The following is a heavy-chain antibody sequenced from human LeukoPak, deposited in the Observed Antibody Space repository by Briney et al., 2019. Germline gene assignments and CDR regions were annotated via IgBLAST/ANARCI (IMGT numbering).Heavy chain of an antibody. CDR2: IIPIFGTA. D-gene: IGHD6-19*01. J-gene: IGHJ4*02. Sequence: SVKVSCKASGGTFSSYAISWVRQAPGQGLEWMGGIIPIFGTANYAQKFQGRVTITADESTSTAYMELSSLRSEDTAVYYCARVPGGVAGIDYWGQGTLVTVSS. V-gene: IGHV1-69*13. CDR1: GGTFSSYA. CDR3: ARVPGGVAGIDY.